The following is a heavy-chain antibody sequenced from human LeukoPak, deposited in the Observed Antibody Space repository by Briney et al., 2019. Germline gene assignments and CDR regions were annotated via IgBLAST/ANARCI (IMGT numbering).Heavy chain of an antibody. CDR1: GFSLSSY. J-gene: IGHJ4*02. CDR3: ARVRPWVFDY. Sequence: GGSLRLSCATSGFSLSSYMSWVRQAPGKGLEWVSIIYIGDNPHYADSVKGRFTISRHNSKNTLYLQMNNLRDEDTAVYYCARVRPWVFDYWGQGALVTVSS. CDR2: IYIGDNP. V-gene: IGHV3-53*04.